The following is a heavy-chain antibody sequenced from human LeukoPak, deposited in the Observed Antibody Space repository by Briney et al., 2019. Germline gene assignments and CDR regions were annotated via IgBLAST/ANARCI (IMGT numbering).Heavy chain of an antibody. CDR3: APYYYGSGTSLGY. J-gene: IGHJ4*02. Sequence: GSLRLSCAASGFTFSSYWMCWVRQAPGKGLEWVANIKQDGSEKYYVDSVKGRFTISRDNAKNSVYLQMNSLRVEDTAVYYCAPYYYGSGTSLGYWGQGTLVTVSS. V-gene: IGHV3-7*01. CDR2: IKQDGSEK. D-gene: IGHD3-10*01. CDR1: GFTFSSYW.